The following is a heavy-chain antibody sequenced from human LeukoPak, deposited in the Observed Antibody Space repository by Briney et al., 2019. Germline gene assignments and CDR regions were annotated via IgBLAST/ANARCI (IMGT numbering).Heavy chain of an antibody. CDR3: ARDLDNGSYEAFDI. V-gene: IGHV1-69-2*01. CDR2: VDPEDGET. J-gene: IGHJ3*02. D-gene: IGHD1-26*01. Sequence: GASVKVSCKASGYTFTDYYMHWVQQAPGKGLEWMGRVDPEDGETIYAEKFQGRVTITADTSTDTAYMELSSLRSEDTAVYYCARDLDNGSYEAFDIWGQGTMVTVSS. CDR1: GYTFTDYY.